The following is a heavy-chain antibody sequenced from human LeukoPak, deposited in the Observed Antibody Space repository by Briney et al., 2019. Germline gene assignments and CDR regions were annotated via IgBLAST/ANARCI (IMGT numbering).Heavy chain of an antibody. D-gene: IGHD6-13*01. CDR1: GFTFSRYS. J-gene: IGHJ3*02. Sequence: GGSLRLSCAASGFTFSRYSMNWVRQAPGKGLEWVSSISSGSTYIYYGDSLKGRFTISRDNAKNSLYLQMNSLRAEDTAVYYCARRVASANDAFDIWGQGTMVTVSS. CDR2: ISSGSTYI. V-gene: IGHV3-21*01. CDR3: ARRVASANDAFDI.